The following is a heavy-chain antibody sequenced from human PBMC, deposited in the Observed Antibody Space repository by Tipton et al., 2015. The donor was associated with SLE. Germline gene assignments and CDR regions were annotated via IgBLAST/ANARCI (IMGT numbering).Heavy chain of an antibody. CDR1: CGSITSSSSHY. Sequence: TLSLTCTVSCGSITSSSSHYWSWVRQSPGKGLEWIGYIYQTGNTNYNPSLKSRVTISIDTSGTQFSLKVTSVTAADTAFYYCARGGASSKWLDPWGQGTLVTVSS. CDR3: ARGGASSKWLDP. D-gene: IGHD6-6*01. V-gene: IGHV4-61*01. CDR2: IYQTGNT. J-gene: IGHJ5*02.